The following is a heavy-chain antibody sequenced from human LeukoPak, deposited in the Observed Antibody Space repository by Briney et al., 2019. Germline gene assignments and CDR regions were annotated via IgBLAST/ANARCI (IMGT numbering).Heavy chain of an antibody. J-gene: IGHJ4*02. V-gene: IGHV3-33*01. CDR3: ARERVLNHYFFDY. CDR2: IWCDGSNK. Sequence: PGGSLRLSCAASGFTFGDYGMHWVRQAPGKGLEWVAIIWCDGSNKYYADSVKGRFTISRDNSRNTLSLQMNSLSAEDTAVYFCARERVLNHYFFDYWGQGTLVTVSS. CDR1: GFTFGDYG. D-gene: IGHD1-14*01.